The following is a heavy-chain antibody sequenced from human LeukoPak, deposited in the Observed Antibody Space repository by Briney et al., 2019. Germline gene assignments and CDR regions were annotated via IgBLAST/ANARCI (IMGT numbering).Heavy chain of an antibody. Sequence: GGSLRLSCAASGFTFSSYWMSWVRQAPGQGLEWVANIKQDGSEKYYVDSVKGRFTISRDNAKNSLYLQMNSLRAEDTAVYYCARDRVTMVRGGYYYYGMDVWGQGTTVTVSS. V-gene: IGHV3-7*01. J-gene: IGHJ6*02. CDR1: GFTFSSYW. CDR3: ARDRVTMVRGGYYYYGMDV. CDR2: IKQDGSEK. D-gene: IGHD3-10*01.